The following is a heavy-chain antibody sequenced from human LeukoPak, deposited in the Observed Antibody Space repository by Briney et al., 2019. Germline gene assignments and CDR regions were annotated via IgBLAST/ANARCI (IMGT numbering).Heavy chain of an antibody. CDR1: GYTLTELS. V-gene: IGHV1-24*01. D-gene: IGHD1-26*01. J-gene: IGHJ4*02. CDR2: VDPEDGEI. CDR3: AIDVGELLTY. Sequence: ASVKVSCKVSGYTLTELSMLWVRQAPGKGLEWMGGVDPEDGEIIYAQKFQGRVTMTEDTSTDTAYMELSNLRSEDTAVYYCAIDVGELLTYWGQGTLVTVSS.